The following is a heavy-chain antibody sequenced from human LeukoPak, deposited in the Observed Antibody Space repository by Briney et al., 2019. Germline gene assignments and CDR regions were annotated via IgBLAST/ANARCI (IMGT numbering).Heavy chain of an antibody. CDR3: AKVSAVAGRTRYYFDY. Sequence: GGSLRLSCAASGFTFSSYAMSWVRQAPGKGLEWVSAISGSGGNTYCADSVKGRFTISRDNSKNTLYLQMNSLRAEDTAVYYCAKVSAVAGRTRYYFDYWGQGTLVTVSS. V-gene: IGHV3-23*01. CDR1: GFTFSSYA. CDR2: ISGSGGNT. D-gene: IGHD6-19*01. J-gene: IGHJ4*02.